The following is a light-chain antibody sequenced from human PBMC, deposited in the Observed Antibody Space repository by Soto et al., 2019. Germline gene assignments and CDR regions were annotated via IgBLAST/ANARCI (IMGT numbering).Light chain of an antibody. CDR2: AAS. J-gene: IGKJ1*01. CDR3: QQSYSTPPWT. CDR1: QSISSW. Sequence: DIQMTQSPSTLSASVGDRVTITCGASQSISSWLAWYQQKPGKAPKLLIYAASSLQSGVPSRFSGSGSGTDFTLTISSLQPEDFATYYCQQSYSTPPWTFGQGTKVDIK. V-gene: IGKV1-39*01.